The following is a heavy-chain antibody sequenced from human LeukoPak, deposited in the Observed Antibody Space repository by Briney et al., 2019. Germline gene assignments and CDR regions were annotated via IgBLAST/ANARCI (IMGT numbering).Heavy chain of an antibody. J-gene: IGHJ6*03. CDR1: GGTFSRYA. CDR3: ARDTGGEYGTSGYYYYYYMDV. V-gene: IGHV1-69*05. CDR2: IIPIFGTA. Sequence: SVKVSCKASGGTFSRYAISWVRQAPGQGLEWMGRIIPIFGTANYAQKFQGRVTITKDESTSTANMELSSLRSEDTAVYYCARDTGGEYGTSGYYYYYYMDVWGKGTMVTVSS. D-gene: IGHD1-7*01.